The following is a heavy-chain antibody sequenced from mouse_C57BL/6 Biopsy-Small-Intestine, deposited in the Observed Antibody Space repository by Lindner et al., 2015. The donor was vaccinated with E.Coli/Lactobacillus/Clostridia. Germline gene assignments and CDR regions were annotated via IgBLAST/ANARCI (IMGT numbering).Heavy chain of an antibody. V-gene: IGHV1-85*01. D-gene: IGHD2-3*01. CDR3: ARSRDGYPFAY. CDR2: IYPRDGST. J-gene: IGHJ3*01. CDR1: GYTFTSYD. Sequence: VQLQESGPELVKPGASVKLSCKASGYTFTSYDINWVKQRPGQGLEWIGWIYPRDGSTNYNEKFKGKATLTVDTSSTTAYMELHSLTSEDSAVYFCARSRDGYPFAYWGQGTLVTVSA.